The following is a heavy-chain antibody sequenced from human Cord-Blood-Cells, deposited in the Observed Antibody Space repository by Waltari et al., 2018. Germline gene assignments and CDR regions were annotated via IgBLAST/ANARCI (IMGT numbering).Heavy chain of an antibody. Sequence: EVQLVESGGGLVQPGRSLRLSCAASGFTFDDYAMHWVRQAPGKGLEWVSGISWNSGSIGYADSVKDRFTISRDNAKNSLYLQMNSLRAEDMALYYCAKVAGSGSYFDYWGQGTLVTVSS. CDR3: AKVAGSGSYFDY. D-gene: IGHD1-26*01. J-gene: IGHJ4*02. CDR1: GFTFDDYA. CDR2: ISWNSGSI. V-gene: IGHV3-9*03.